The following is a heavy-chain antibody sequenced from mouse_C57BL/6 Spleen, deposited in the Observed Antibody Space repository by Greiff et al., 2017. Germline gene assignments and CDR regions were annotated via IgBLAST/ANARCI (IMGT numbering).Heavy chain of an antibody. CDR2: IHPNSGST. J-gene: IGHJ2*01. V-gene: IGHV1-64*01. CDR3: ARSETTVDFDY. D-gene: IGHD1-1*01. CDR1: GYTFTSYW. Sequence: VQLQQPGAELVKPGASVKLSCKASGYTFTSYWMHWVKQRPGQGLEWIGMIHPNSGSTNYNEKFKSKATLTVDKSSSTAYMQLSSLTSEDSAVYYCARSETTVDFDYWGQGTTLTVSS.